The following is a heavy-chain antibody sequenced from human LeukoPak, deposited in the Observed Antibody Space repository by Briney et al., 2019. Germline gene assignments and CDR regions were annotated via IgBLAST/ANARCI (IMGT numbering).Heavy chain of an antibody. V-gene: IGHV3-30*18. CDR2: ISYDGSNK. CDR3: AKEKSIRFLEWLSNYFNY. CDR1: GFTFSSYG. J-gene: IGHJ4*02. D-gene: IGHD3-3*01. Sequence: AGGSLRLSCAASGFTFSSYGMHWVRQAPGKGLEWVAVISYDGSNKYYADSVKGRSTISRDNSKNTLYLQMNSLRAEDTAVYYCAKEKSIRFLEWLSNYFNYWGQGTLVTVSS.